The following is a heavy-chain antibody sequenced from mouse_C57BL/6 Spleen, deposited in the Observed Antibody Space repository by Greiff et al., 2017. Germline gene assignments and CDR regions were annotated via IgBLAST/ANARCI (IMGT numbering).Heavy chain of an antibody. CDR1: GYTFTSYW. V-gene: IGHV1-64*01. CDR3: ESVYGSSLYCFDY. D-gene: IGHD1-1*01. Sequence: QVQLQQPGAELVKPGASVKLSCKASGYTFTSYWMHWVKQRPGQGLEWIGMIHPNSGSTNYNEKFKSKATLTVDKSSSTAYMQLSSLTSENSAVYYCESVYGSSLYCFDYWGQGTTLTVSS. CDR2: IHPNSGST. J-gene: IGHJ2*01.